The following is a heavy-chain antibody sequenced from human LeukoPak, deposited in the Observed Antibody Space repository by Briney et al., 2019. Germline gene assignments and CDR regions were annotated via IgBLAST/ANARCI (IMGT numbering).Heavy chain of an antibody. CDR2: IYYSGST. J-gene: IGHJ4*02. Sequence: TSETLSLTCTVSGGSISSGDYYWSWIRQPPGKGLEWIGYIYYSGSTYYNPSLKSRVTISVDTSKNQFSLKLSSVTAADTAVYYCARDSLFYDSSGYGEGYWGQGTLVTVSS. D-gene: IGHD3-22*01. V-gene: IGHV4-30-4*01. CDR3: ARDSLFYDSSGYGEGY. CDR1: GGSISSGDYY.